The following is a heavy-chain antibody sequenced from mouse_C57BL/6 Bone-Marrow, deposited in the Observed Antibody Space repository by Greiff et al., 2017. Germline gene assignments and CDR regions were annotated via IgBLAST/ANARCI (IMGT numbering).Heavy chain of an antibody. CDR1: GYSITSDY. V-gene: IGHV3-8*01. D-gene: IGHD2-12*01. CDR2: ISYSGST. CDR3: ARWDYSPLYAMDY. J-gene: IGHJ4*01. Sequence: EVKLMESGPDLAKPSQTLSLTCSVTGYSITSDYWNWIRKFPGNKLEYMGYISYSGSTYYNPSLKSRISITRDTSKNQYYLQLNSVTTEDTATYYCARWDYSPLYAMDYWGQGTSVTVSS.